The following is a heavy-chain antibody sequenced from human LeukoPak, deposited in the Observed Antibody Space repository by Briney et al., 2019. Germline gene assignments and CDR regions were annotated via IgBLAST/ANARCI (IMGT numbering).Heavy chain of an antibody. CDR1: GFTFDDYA. V-gene: IGHV3-23*01. J-gene: IGHJ4*02. CDR2: ISGSDGST. D-gene: IGHD3-3*01. CDR3: AKGSLYDFWSGYSYYFDY. Sequence: PGGSLRLSCAASGFTFDDYAMNWVRQAPGKGLEWVSGISGSDGSTYHADSVKGRFTISRDNSKNTLYLQMNSLRAEDTAVYYCAKGSLYDFWSGYSYYFDYWGQGTLVTVSS.